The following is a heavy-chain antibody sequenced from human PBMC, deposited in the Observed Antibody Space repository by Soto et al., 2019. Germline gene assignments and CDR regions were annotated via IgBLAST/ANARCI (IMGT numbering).Heavy chain of an antibody. V-gene: IGHV3-11*03. CDR2: ISSSSYT. CDR1: GFTFSDYY. CDR3: SQQFGVDCSSTSCQGY. J-gene: IGHJ4*02. D-gene: IGHD2-2*01. Sequence: GGSLRLSCAASGFTFSDYYMSWIRQAPGKGLEWVSYISSSSYTNYADSVKGRFTISRDNAKNSLYLQMNSLRAEDTAVYYCSQQFGVDCSSTSCQGYWGQGTLVTVSS.